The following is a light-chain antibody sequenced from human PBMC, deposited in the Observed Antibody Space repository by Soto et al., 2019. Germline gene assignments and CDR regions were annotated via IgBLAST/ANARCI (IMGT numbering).Light chain of an antibody. V-gene: IGKV3-20*01. CDR3: QQYGRSPPRYT. J-gene: IGKJ2*01. CDR2: GAS. CDR1: QSVSSSY. Sequence: EIVLTQSPGTLSLSPGERATLSCRASQSVSSSYLAWYQQKPGQAPRLLIYGASSRATGIPDRFSGSGSGTDFPLTISRLEPEDFAVYYCQQYGRSPPRYTFGQGTKLEIK.